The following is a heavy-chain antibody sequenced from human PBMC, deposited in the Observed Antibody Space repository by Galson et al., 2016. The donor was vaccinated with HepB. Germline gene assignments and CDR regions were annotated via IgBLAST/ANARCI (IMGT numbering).Heavy chain of an antibody. CDR2: ICDGGSA. CDR3: ASGAHSGTYYTILNYYFEY. V-gene: IGHV3-66*01. D-gene: IGHD1-26*01. CDR1: GFTVSSNC. J-gene: IGHJ4*02. Sequence: SLRLSCAASGFTVSSNCMSWVRQAPGKGLEWVSLICDGGSAYYTDSVKGRFTIFRDNSKNTLYLQMNSLRAEDTAVYYCASGAHSGTYYTILNYYFEYWGQGTLVTVSP.